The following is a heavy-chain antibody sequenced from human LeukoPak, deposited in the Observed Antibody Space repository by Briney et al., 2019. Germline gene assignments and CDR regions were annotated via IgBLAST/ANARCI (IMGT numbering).Heavy chain of an antibody. D-gene: IGHD6-13*01. CDR2: ISYDGSNK. J-gene: IGHJ4*02. V-gene: IGHV3-30-3*01. Sequence: GGSLRLSCAASGFTFSSYAMHWVRQAPGKGLEWVAAISYDGSNKYYADSVKGRFTISRDNSKNTLYLQMNSLRAEDTAVYYCASGSSSWYEGYFDYWGQGTLVTVSS. CDR3: ASGSSSWYEGYFDY. CDR1: GFTFSSYA.